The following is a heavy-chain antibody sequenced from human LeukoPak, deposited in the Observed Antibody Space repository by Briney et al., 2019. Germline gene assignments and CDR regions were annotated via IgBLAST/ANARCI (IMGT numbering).Heavy chain of an antibody. CDR3: ANYYGSGSYFWGAFDI. CDR2: IRYDGSNK. J-gene: IGHJ3*02. CDR1: GFTFSSYG. D-gene: IGHD3-10*01. Sequence: GGSLRLSCAASGFTFSSYGMHWVRQAPGKGLEWVAFIRYDGSNKYYADSVKGRFTISRDNSKNTLYLQMNSLRAEDTAVYYCANYYGSGSYFWGAFDIWGQGTMVTVSS. V-gene: IGHV3-30*02.